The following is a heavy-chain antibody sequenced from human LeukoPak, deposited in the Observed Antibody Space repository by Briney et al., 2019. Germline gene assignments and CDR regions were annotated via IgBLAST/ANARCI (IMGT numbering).Heavy chain of an antibody. CDR1: GGSFSGYY. D-gene: IGHD3-22*01. Sequence: PSETLSLTCAVYGGSFSGYYWSWIRQPPGKGLEWIGEINHSGSTNYNPSLKSRVTISVDTSKNQFSLKLSSVTAADTAVYYCARMYYYDSSGYYYDRYYFDYWGQGTLVTVSS. V-gene: IGHV4-34*01. CDR3: ARMYYYDSSGYYYDRYYFDY. CDR2: INHSGST. J-gene: IGHJ4*02.